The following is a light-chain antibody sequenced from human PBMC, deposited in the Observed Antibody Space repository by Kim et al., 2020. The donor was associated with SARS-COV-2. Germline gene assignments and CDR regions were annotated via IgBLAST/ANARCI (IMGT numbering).Light chain of an antibody. CDR3: SSHTSSDTLV. Sequence: GQSITISCTGTTRGVGGYNFVSWYQQHPGKAPKLMIYDVSNRPSGVSNRFSGSKSGNTASLTISGLQGEDEADYFCSSHTSSDTLVFGTGTKVTVL. J-gene: IGLJ1*01. CDR1: TRGVGGYNF. V-gene: IGLV2-14*03. CDR2: DVS.